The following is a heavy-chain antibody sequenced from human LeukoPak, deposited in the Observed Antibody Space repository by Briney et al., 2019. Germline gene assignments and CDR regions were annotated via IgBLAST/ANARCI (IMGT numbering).Heavy chain of an antibody. D-gene: IGHD1-1*01. CDR3: ARAGTARADDAFDI. CDR2: IYHSGST. Sequence: PGGSLRLSCAASGFSFTSYAMSWVRQAPGKGLEWIGEIYHSGSTNYNPSLKSRVTISVDKSKNQFSLKLSSVTAADTAVYYCARAGTARADDAFDIWDQGTMVTVSS. J-gene: IGHJ3*02. V-gene: IGHV4-4*02. CDR1: GFSFTSYAM.